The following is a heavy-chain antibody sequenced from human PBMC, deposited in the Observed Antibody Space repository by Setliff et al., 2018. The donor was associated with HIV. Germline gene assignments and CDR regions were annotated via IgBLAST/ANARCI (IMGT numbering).Heavy chain of an antibody. J-gene: IGHJ4*02. CDR1: GYTLTELS. D-gene: IGHD3-9*01. CDR2: INPSGGST. V-gene: IGHV1-46*01. CDR3: ARVGGPYYDLLTGYYGAVDY. Sequence: GASVKVSCKVSGYTLTELSMHWVRQAPGQGLEWMGIINPSGGSTNYAQKFQGRVTMTRDTSTDTAYMELRSLRSDDTAVYYCARVGGPYYDLLTGYYGAVDYWGQGTLVTVSS.